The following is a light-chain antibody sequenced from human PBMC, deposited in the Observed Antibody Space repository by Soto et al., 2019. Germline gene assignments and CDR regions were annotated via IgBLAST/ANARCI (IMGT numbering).Light chain of an antibody. CDR3: QPYSSPPQT. J-gene: IGKJ1*01. CDR1: ETVTGKY. V-gene: IGKV3-20*01. Sequence: EIVLTQSPGTLSLSPGDRATLSCRASETVTGKYLAWYQQKAGQAPRLLIFAASNRATGIPDRFSGSGSGTDFTLTISRLEPEDVAVYVCQPYSSPPQTFGQGTKVEIK. CDR2: AAS.